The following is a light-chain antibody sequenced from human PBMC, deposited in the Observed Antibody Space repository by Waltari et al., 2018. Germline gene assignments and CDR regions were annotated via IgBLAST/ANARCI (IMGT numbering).Light chain of an antibody. Sequence: VVLTQSPLPLPVTLGQTASISCRSIHSLVHSEGNTYVNWFQQRPGQSPRRLIYKVFNRDSGVPDRFSGSASGTDFTLRINRVEAEDVGVYYCMQATHWPLTFGQGTKVEIK. J-gene: IGKJ1*01. V-gene: IGKV2-30*02. CDR3: MQATHWPLT. CDR2: KVF. CDR1: HSLVHSEGNTY.